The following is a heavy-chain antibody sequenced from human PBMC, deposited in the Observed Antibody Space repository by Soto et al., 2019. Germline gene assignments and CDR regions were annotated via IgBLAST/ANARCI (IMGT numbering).Heavy chain of an antibody. V-gene: IGHV3-66*01. Sequence: EVQVVESGGGLVQPGGSLRPSCAASGFTVSSNYMSWVRQAPGKGLEWVSVIYSDGSTYYADSVKGRFTISRDNSKNTLYLQMNSLRAEDTAVYYCARGFCSGGGCYPGGNWFDPWGQGTLVTVSS. CDR2: IYSDGST. D-gene: IGHD2-15*01. CDR3: ARGFCSGGGCYPGGNWFDP. J-gene: IGHJ5*02. CDR1: GFTVSSNY.